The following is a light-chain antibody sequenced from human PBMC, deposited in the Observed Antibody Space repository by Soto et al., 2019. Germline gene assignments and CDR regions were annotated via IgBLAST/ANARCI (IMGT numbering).Light chain of an antibody. Sequence: QSALTQPPSLSGAPGQRVTIACTGSRSNIGAGYDVHWYQHLPGRAPKLLIYANTNRPSGVPDRFSGSNSGTSASLAITGLQADDEGDYYCQSFDTSLSGVLFGGGTKVTVL. V-gene: IGLV1-40*01. CDR1: RSNIGAGYD. J-gene: IGLJ2*01. CDR2: ANT. CDR3: QSFDTSLSGVL.